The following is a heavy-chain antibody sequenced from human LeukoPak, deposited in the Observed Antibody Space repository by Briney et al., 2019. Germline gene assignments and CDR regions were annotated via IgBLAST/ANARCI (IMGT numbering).Heavy chain of an antibody. J-gene: IGHJ4*02. V-gene: IGHV3-53*01. CDR1: GFTVITND. CDR3: ARGVEPLAANTLAY. Sequence: GGSLRLSCAASGFTVITNDMTWVRQAPGKGLEWVSVLYSDGNTKYADSVQGRFTISRDNSKNTLYLEMNSLSPDDTAVYYCARGVEPLAANTLAYWGQGTVVTVSS. CDR2: LYSDGNT. D-gene: IGHD1-14*01.